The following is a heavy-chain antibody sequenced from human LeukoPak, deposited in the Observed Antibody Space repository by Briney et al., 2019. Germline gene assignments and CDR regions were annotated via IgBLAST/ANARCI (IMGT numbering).Heavy chain of an antibody. V-gene: IGHV4-38-2*02. J-gene: IGHJ4*02. CDR1: GYSISSGYY. D-gene: IGHD6-13*01. Sequence: SETLSLTCTVSGYSISSGYYWGWIRQPPGEGLEWIGSIYHSGSTYYNPSLKSRVTISVDTSKNQFSLKLSSATAADTAVYYCARISAAGTEFDYWGQGTLVTVSS. CDR2: IYHSGST. CDR3: ARISAAGTEFDY.